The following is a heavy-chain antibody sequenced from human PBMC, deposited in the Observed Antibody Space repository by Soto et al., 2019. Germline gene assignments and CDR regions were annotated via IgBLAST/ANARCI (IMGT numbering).Heavy chain of an antibody. CDR2: IYPGDSDT. CDR3: ARLLVSSLIQGDYYYYGMDV. Sequence: PGESLKISCKGSGYSFTSYWIGWVRQMPGKGLEWMGIIYPGDSDTNYSPSFQGHVTISADKSISTAYLQWSSLKASDTAMYYCARLLVSSLIQGDYYYYGMDVWGQGTTVTVS. J-gene: IGHJ6*02. CDR1: GYSFTSYW. V-gene: IGHV5-51*01. D-gene: IGHD2-8*02.